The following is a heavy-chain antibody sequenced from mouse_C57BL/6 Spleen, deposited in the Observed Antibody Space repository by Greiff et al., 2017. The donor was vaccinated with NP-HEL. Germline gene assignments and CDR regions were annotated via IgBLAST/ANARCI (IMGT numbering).Heavy chain of an antibody. V-gene: IGHV1-80*01. CDR2: IYPGDGDT. Sequence: QVQLQQSGAELVKPGASVKISCKASGYAFSSYWMNWVKQRPGKGLEWIGQIYPGDGDTNYNGKFKGKATLTADKSSSTAYMQLSSLTSEDSAVYFCARWYYGSSYLDYWGQGTTLTVSS. J-gene: IGHJ2*01. CDR3: ARWYYGSSYLDY. CDR1: GYAFSSYW. D-gene: IGHD1-1*01.